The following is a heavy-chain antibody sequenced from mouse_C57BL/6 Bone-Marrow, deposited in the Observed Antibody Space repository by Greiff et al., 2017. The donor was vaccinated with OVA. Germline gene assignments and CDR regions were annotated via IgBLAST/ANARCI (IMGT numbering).Heavy chain of an antibody. CDR2: ISSGGSYT. Sequence: DVQLVESGGDLVKPGGSLKLSCAASGFTFSSYGMSWVRQTPDKRLEWVATISSGGSYTYYPDSVKGRFTISRDNAKNTLYLQMSSLKSEDTAMYYCARGTTVFDYWGQGTTLTVSS. CDR3: ARGTTVFDY. J-gene: IGHJ2*01. V-gene: IGHV5-6*01. CDR1: GFTFSSYG. D-gene: IGHD1-1*01.